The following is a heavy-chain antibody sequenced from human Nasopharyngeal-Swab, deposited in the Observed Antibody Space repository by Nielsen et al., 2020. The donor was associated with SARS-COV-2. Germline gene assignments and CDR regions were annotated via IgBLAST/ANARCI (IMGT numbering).Heavy chain of an antibody. V-gene: IGHV4-34*01. J-gene: IGHJ6*03. Sequence: LRLSCAVYGGSFSGYYWRWIRQPPGKGLEWIGEINHSGSTNYNPSLKSRVTISVDTSKNQFSLKLSSVTAADTAVYYCARVDRPGITMVRGVIITPTSYYYYYMDVWGKGTTVTVSS. CDR2: INHSGST. CDR1: GGSFSGYY. D-gene: IGHD3-10*01. CDR3: ARVDRPGITMVRGVIITPTSYYYYYMDV.